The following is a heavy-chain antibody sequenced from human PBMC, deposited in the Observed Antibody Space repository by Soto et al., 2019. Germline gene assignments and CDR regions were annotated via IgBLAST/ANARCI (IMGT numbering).Heavy chain of an antibody. CDR2: ITAHNGNT. V-gene: IGHV1-18*01. J-gene: IGHJ6*03. CDR3: ARGVYYYYYMEV. CDR1: GYTFSSYG. Sequence: QVQLVQSGAEVKKPGASVKVSCKASGYTFSSYGISWVRQAPGQGLEWMGWITAHNGNTFYAQRLQGRVTLTTDTSTSTAYMELRSLRSDDTAVYYCARGVYYYYYMEVWGKGTTVTVSS.